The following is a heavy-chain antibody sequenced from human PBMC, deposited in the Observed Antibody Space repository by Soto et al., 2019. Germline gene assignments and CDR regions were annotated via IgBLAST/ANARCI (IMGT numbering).Heavy chain of an antibody. V-gene: IGHV1-24*01. CDR2: FDPEDGET. D-gene: IGHD2-2*01. J-gene: IGHJ5*02. CDR1: GYTLTELS. CDR3: ATGGTRYCSSTSCQSPFDP. Sequence: KKAGASVKVSCKVSGYTLTELSMHWVRQAPGKGLEWMGGFDPEDGETIYAQKFQGRVTMTEDTSTDTAYMELSSLRSEDTAVYYCATGGTRYCSSTSCQSPFDPWGQGTLVTVSS.